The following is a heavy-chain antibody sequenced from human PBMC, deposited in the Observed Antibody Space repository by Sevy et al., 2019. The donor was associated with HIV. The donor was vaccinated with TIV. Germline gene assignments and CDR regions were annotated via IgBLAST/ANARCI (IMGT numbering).Heavy chain of an antibody. J-gene: IGHJ4*02. CDR1: GFIFNSYV. Sequence: GGSLRLSCAASGFIFNSYVMSWVRQAPGKGLEWVSSISGHGGRIYYADSVKGRFTIARDNSNNIMDLEMNSLRAEDTAVYYCVGGFWSGFDYWGQGTLVTVSS. D-gene: IGHD3-3*01. CDR3: VGGFWSGFDY. V-gene: IGHV3-23*01. CDR2: ISGHGGRI.